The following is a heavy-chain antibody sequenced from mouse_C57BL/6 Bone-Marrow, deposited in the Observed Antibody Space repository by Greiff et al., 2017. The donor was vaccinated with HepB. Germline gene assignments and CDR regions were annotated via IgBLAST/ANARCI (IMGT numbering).Heavy chain of an antibody. J-gene: IGHJ3*01. D-gene: IGHD2-5*01. CDR1: GYTFTSYG. Sequence: VKLMESGAELARPGASVKLSCKASGYTFTSYGISWVKQRTGQGLEWIGEIYPRSGNTYYNEKFKGKATLTADKSSSTAYMELRSLTSEDSAVYFCARWSNYWFAYWGQGTLVTVSA. CDR3: ARWSNYWFAY. V-gene: IGHV1-81*01. CDR2: IYPRSGNT.